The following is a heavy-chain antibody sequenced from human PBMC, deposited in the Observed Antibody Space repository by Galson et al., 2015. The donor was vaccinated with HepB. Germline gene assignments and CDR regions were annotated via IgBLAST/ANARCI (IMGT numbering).Heavy chain of an antibody. J-gene: IGHJ3*01. D-gene: IGHD2-2*01. CDR1: GYTLTNYH. CDR2: IFAGDGST. V-gene: IGHV1-46*01. CDR3: ARGPQALTKWAFDV. Sequence: SVKVSCKASGYTLTNYHFHWVRQAPGQGPEWMSKIFAGDGSTRFAERFQGRVTLTRDSSTSTIYMEVSSLRSDDTAVYYCARGPQALTKWAFDVWGLGTMVTVSS.